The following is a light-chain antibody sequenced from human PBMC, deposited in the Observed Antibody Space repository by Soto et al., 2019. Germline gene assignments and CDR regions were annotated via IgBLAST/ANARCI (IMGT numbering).Light chain of an antibody. V-gene: IGLV2-14*03. CDR1: SSDVGGYNY. CDR3: XSYTTSNTRQIV. Sequence: QSALTQPASVSGSPGQSITISCTGTSSDVGGYNYVSWYQHHPGKAPKLIIYDVSHRPSGVSIRFSGSKSDNTASLTISGLQPEDEADYHCXSYTTSNTRQIVFGTGTKVTVL. J-gene: IGLJ1*01. CDR2: DVS.